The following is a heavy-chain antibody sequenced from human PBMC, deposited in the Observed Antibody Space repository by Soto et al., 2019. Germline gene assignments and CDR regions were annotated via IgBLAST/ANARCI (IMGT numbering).Heavy chain of an antibody. CDR3: ATVAWVFDF. V-gene: IGHV3-48*02. CDR1: GFTFSDYS. J-gene: IGHJ4*02. D-gene: IGHD1-26*01. Sequence: EVQLVESGGGLVQPGGSLRLSCAASGFTFSDYSMNWVRQAPGKGLEWISYITPTSSTIHYADSVKGRFTISRDNAKNSLYLQMNSLSDEDTAVYYGATVAWVFDFWGQGTPVTVSS. CDR2: ITPTSSTI.